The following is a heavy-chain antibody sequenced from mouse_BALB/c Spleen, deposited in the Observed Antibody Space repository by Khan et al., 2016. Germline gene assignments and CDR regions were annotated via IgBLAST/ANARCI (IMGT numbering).Heavy chain of an antibody. J-gene: IGHJ4*01. CDR2: IYPGNVNP. V-gene: IGHV1S56*01. D-gene: IGHD2-14*01. CDR1: GYTFSTYY. CDR3: ARARGDYRGFYAMDY. Sequence: VQLQESGPELVKPGASVRISCKASGYTFSTYYMHWVKQRPGQGLEWFGWIYPGNVNPKYNEKFKGKATLTADKSSSTAYMQLSSLTSDDSAVFVWARARGDYRGFYAMDYWGQGTSVTVSS.